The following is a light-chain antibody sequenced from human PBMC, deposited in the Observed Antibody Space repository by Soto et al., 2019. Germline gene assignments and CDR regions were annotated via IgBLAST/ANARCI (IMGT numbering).Light chain of an antibody. Sequence: DIQMTQSPSTLSAFVGDRVTISCRVSQSIGSWLAWYQQKPGKAPKLLIYKASGLESGVPSSFSGSGSGTEFTLTISSLQPDDFATYFCQQYSTYWYTFGQVTKLEIK. CDR3: QQYSTYWYT. CDR1: QSIGSW. J-gene: IGKJ2*01. CDR2: KAS. V-gene: IGKV1-5*03.